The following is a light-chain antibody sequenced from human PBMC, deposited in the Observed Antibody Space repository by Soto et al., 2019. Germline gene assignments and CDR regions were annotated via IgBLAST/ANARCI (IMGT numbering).Light chain of an antibody. CDR2: AAS. Sequence: EIVLTQSPGTLSLSPGERATLSCRASQSFSNNYLAWYQQKAGQAPRLLIYAASTRATGIPARFSGSGSGTEFTLTISSLQSEDFAVYYCQQYSIWRTFGQGTKVDI. J-gene: IGKJ1*01. V-gene: IGKV3-15*01. CDR3: QQYSIWRT. CDR1: QSFSNN.